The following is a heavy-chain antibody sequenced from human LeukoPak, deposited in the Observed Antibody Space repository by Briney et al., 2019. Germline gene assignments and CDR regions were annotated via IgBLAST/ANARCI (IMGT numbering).Heavy chain of an antibody. D-gene: IGHD5-12*01. CDR1: GFTFSSYN. Sequence: GGSLRLSCAASGFTFSSYNVNWVRQAPGKGLEGVSSITTGKSFLYFADSVKGRFTISRDHANNSLYLQMNSLSADDTAVYYCARGAATRKSGFYYYYMDVWGKGTTVTVSS. V-gene: IGHV3-21*01. CDR3: ARGAATRKSGFYYYYMDV. CDR2: ITTGKSFL. J-gene: IGHJ6*03.